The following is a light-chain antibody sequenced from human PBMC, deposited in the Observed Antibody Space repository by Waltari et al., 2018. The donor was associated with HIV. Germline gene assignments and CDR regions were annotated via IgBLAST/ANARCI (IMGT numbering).Light chain of an antibody. J-gene: IGLJ1*01. CDR3: NSRDSSGNHYV. Sequence: RITCQGDSLRSYYASWYQQKPGQAPVLVIYGKNNRPSGIPDRFSGSSSGNTASLIITGAQAEDDADYYCNSRDSSGNHYVFGTGTKVTVL. CDR1: SLRSYY. CDR2: GKN. V-gene: IGLV3-19*01.